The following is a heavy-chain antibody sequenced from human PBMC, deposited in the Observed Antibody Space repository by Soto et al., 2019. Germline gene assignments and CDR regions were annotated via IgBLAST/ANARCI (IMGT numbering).Heavy chain of an antibody. CDR3: ARGLYYYDSSGYYPNWFDP. Sequence: SETLSLTCTVSGDSVSGGGYYWTWIRQPPGKGLEWIGYISFTGDTTYNPSLRSRVTIAMHTSKNQFSLKLSSATAADTAVYYCARGLYYYDSSGYYPNWFDPWGQGTLVTVSS. CDR1: GDSVSGGGYY. V-gene: IGHV4-61*08. CDR2: ISFTGDT. D-gene: IGHD3-22*01. J-gene: IGHJ5*02.